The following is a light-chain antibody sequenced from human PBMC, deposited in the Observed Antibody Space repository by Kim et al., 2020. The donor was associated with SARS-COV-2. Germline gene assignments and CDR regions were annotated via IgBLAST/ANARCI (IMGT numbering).Light chain of an antibody. CDR3: SSRDNNDNVV. V-gene: IGLV3-19*01. CDR2: GKN. Sequence: VALGQTVRITCQGDSLRSYYATWYQQKPGQAPILVIYGKNNRPSGIPDRFSGSSSGNTASLTITGTQAGDEADYYCSSRDNNDNVVFGGGTQLTVL. J-gene: IGLJ2*01. CDR1: SLRSYY.